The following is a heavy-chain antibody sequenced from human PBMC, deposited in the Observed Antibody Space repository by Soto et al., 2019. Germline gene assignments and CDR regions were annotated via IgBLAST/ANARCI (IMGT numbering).Heavy chain of an antibody. J-gene: IGHJ4*02. CDR1: GFNFSSHG. V-gene: IGHV3-23*01. Sequence: GGSLNLSWASSGFNFSSHGMTWVRQAPGKGLEWVSFSSATGAGTSYADSVKGRFTISRDNFKNTLHLQMNSLRAEGTAVYYCAILSNWGQGTLVTVSS. CDR2: SSATGAGT. CDR3: AILSN. D-gene: IGHD6-6*01.